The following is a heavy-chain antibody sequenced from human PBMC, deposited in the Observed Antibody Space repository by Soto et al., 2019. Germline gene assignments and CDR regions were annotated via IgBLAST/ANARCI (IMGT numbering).Heavy chain of an antibody. Sequence: PSETLSLTCTVSGGSISSGGYYWSWIRQHPGKGLEWIGYIYYSGSTYYNPSLKSRVTISVDTSKNQFSLKLSSVTAADTAVYYWGRGTTGEKYGRAVGAQGPTVTVSS. CDR2: IYYSGST. CDR1: GGSISSGGYY. CDR3: GRGTTGEKYGRAV. V-gene: IGHV4-31*03. D-gene: IGHD4-17*01. J-gene: IGHJ6*02.